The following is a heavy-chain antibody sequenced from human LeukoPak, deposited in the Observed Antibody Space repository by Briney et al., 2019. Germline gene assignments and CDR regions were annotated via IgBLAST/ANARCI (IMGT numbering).Heavy chain of an antibody. CDR2: IYTSGST. CDR1: GGSISSGSYY. CDR3: ARGLSIARLD. Sequence: PSETLSLTCTVSGGSISSGSYYWSWIRQPAGKGLEWIGRIYTSGSTNYNPSLKSRVTISVDTSKNQFSLKLSSVTAADTAVYYCARGLSIARLDWGQGTLVTVSS. D-gene: IGHD6-6*01. V-gene: IGHV4-61*02. J-gene: IGHJ4*02.